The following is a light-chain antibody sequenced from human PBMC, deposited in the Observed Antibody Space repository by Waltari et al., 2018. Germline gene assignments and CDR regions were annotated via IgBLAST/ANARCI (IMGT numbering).Light chain of an antibody. CDR2: GAS. J-gene: IGKJ4*01. V-gene: IGKV3-15*01. CDR3: QQYNDWPLT. CDR1: QRVSRD. Sequence: EIVMTQSPATLSVSPGEGATLSCRASQRVSRDLAWYQQKPGQAPRLLISGASTRATDIPGMFTGSVSGTDFTLTITSLQSGDVAVYYCQQYNDWPLTFGGGTKVEIK.